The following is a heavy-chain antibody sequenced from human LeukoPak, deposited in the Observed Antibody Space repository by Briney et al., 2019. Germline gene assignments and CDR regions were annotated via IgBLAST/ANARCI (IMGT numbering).Heavy chain of an antibody. CDR2: IYYSGST. V-gene: IGHV4-59*01. CDR1: GGSITRYH. Sequence: SETLSLTCTVPGGSITRYHWSWIRQPPGKGLEWIGYIYYSGSTNYNPSLKSRVTISVDTSKNQFSLKLSSVTAADTAVYYYARDPGRFGELSAFDIWGQGTMVTVSS. CDR3: ARDPGRFGELSAFDI. D-gene: IGHD3-10*01. J-gene: IGHJ3*02.